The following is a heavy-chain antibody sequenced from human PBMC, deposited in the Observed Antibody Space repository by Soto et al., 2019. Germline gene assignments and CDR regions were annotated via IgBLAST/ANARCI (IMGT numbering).Heavy chain of an antibody. CDR1: GFPFSDYY. J-gene: IGHJ4*02. Sequence: GSLRLSCATSGFPFSDYYMSWIRQAPGKGLEWLSHISPKSTYRNYADSVKGRFTISRDNTKSSLFLQMNSLGVEDTAVYYCIRGGGGGLFEHWGQGVLVTVSS. V-gene: IGHV3-11*06. D-gene: IGHD2-15*01. CDR3: IRGGGGGLFEH. CDR2: ISPKSTYR.